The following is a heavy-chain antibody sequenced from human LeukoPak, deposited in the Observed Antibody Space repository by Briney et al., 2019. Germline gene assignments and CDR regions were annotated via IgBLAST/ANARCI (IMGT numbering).Heavy chain of an antibody. Sequence: HWASVKVSCKASGYTFTSYYMHWVRQAPGQGLEWMGIINPSGGSTSYAQKFQGRVTTTRDTSTSTVYMELSSLRSEDTAVYYCARDLGDSGYVRYYFDYWGQGTLVTVSS. CDR1: GYTFTSYY. J-gene: IGHJ4*02. V-gene: IGHV1-46*01. D-gene: IGHD5-12*01. CDR3: ARDLGDSGYVRYYFDY. CDR2: INPSGGST.